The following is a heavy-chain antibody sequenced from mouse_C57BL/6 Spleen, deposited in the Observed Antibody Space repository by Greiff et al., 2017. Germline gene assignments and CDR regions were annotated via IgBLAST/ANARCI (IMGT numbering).Heavy chain of an antibody. CDR1: GYTFTSYW. J-gene: IGHJ4*01. D-gene: IGHD1-1*01. CDR2: IDPNSGGT. CDR3: ARSDYYGSSYAMGY. Sequence: VQLQQPGAELVQPGASVKLSCKASGYTFTSYWMHWVKQRPGRGLEWIGRIDPNSGGTKYNEKFKSKATLTVDKPSSTAYMQLSSLTSEDSAVYYCARSDYYGSSYAMGYWGQGASVTVA. V-gene: IGHV1-72*01.